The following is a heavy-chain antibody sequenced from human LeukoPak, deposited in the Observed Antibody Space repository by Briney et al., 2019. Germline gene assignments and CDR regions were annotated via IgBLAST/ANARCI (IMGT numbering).Heavy chain of an antibody. J-gene: IGHJ4*02. V-gene: IGHV3-49*04. Sequence: GGSLRLSCTASGFTFGDYAMSWVRQAPGKGLEWVGFIRSKAYGGTTEYAASVKGRFTISRDDSKSIAYLQMNSLKTEDTAVYYCTRDLSNLGRSSSSPYYFDYWGQGTLVTVSS. CDR2: IRSKAYGGTT. CDR3: TRDLSNLGRSSSSPYYFDY. CDR1: GFTFGDYA. D-gene: IGHD6-6*01.